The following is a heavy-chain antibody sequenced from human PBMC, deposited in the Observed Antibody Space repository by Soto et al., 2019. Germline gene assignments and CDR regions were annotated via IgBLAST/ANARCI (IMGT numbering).Heavy chain of an antibody. CDR1: GFSFGDSY. V-gene: IGHV3-11*05. CDR2: ISGGSSYT. J-gene: IGHJ4*02. Sequence: QVHLVESGGGLVKPGGSLRLSCAASGFSFGDSYMSWIRQSAGKGLEWLSYISGGSSYTKYAESVKGRFTSSRDNARRSLFPQVNGLRADDTSIYYCAKTRVADSGYYFDHWGQGTMVTVSS. CDR3: AKTRVADSGYYFDH. D-gene: IGHD3-10*01.